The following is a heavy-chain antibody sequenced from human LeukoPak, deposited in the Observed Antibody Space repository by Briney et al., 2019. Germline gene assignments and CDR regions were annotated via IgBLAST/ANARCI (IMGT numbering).Heavy chain of an antibody. CDR2: VSYGGAT. J-gene: IGHJ1*01. D-gene: IGHD2-8*01. Sequence: PSETLSLTCTVSGGSITNYYWSWIRQPPGKGLEWIGYVSYGGATKYHPSLKSRVTISVDSWKTHVSLRLTSVTAADTAVYYCARSGWNNGKAYFQDWGQGSLVIVSS. CDR1: GGSITNYY. V-gene: IGHV4-59*01. CDR3: ARSGWNNGKAYFQD.